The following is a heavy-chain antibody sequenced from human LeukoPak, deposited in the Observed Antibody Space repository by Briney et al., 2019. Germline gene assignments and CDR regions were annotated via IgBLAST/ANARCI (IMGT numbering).Heavy chain of an antibody. J-gene: IGHJ4*02. V-gene: IGHV4-59*11. Sequence: SETLSLTCTGSGGSISSHYWSWIRQPPGKGLEWIGYIYHSGSTNYSPSLKSRVTISLDTSERQFSLRLSSVTAADTAVYYCARVGAGAFDYWGQGTLVTVSS. CDR1: GGSISSHY. D-gene: IGHD1-26*01. CDR3: ARVGAGAFDY. CDR2: IYHSGST.